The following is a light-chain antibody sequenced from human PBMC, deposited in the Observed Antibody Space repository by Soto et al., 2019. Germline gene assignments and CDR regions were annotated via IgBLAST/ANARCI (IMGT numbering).Light chain of an antibody. Sequence: EIVLTQSPGTLSLSPGERATLSRRASQSVSSSYLAWYQQKPGQAPRLLIYGASSRATGIPDRFSGSGSGTDFTLTISRLEPEDFAVYYCQHYGSSRTFGQGTKVEIK. CDR3: QHYGSSRT. V-gene: IGKV3-20*01. CDR1: QSVSSSY. J-gene: IGKJ1*01. CDR2: GAS.